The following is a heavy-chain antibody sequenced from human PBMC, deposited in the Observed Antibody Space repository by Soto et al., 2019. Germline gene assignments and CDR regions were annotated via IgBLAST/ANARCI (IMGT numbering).Heavy chain of an antibody. D-gene: IGHD2-2*01. Sequence: ASVKVSCKTSGYTFSNYGITCVRQSPGQPLEWLGWISLYSDGTNYAQKFQGRVSMTTDTSTTTAYMELRSLRSDDTAVYYCARVVPGAEAWFGPWGQGTLVTVSS. V-gene: IGHV1-18*01. CDR3: ARVVPGAEAWFGP. J-gene: IGHJ5*02. CDR2: ISLYSDGT. CDR1: GYTFSNYG.